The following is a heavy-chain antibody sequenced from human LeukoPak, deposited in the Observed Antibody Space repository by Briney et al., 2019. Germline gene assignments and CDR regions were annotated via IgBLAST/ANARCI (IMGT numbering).Heavy chain of an antibody. CDR1: GFTFSSYG. J-gene: IGHJ4*02. Sequence: GGSLRLSCAASGFTFSSYGMHWVRQAPGKGLEWVAFIRYDGSNKYYADSVKGRFTISRDNSKNTLYLQMNSLRAEDTAVYYCAKTSKNYGDYEGFDYWGQGTLVTVSS. CDR2: IRYDGSNK. CDR3: AKTSKNYGDYEGFDY. D-gene: IGHD4-17*01. V-gene: IGHV3-30*02.